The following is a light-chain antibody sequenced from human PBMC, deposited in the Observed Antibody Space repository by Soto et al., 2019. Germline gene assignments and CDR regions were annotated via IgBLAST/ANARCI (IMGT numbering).Light chain of an antibody. CDR1: SSNNGAHYD. V-gene: IGLV1-40*01. J-gene: IGLJ1*01. Sequence: QSVLTQPPSVSGAPGQMVTISCAGSSSNNGAHYDVHWYQQLPGTAPKLLIYGNSNRPSGVPDRFSGSKSGTSASLAITGLQAEDEADYYCQSYDNSLSVYVFGTGTKVTVL. CDR2: GNS. CDR3: QSYDNSLSVYV.